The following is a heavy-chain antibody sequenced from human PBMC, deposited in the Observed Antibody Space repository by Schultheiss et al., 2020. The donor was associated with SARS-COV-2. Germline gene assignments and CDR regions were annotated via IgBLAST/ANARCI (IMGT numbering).Heavy chain of an antibody. Sequence: GESLKISCAASGFTFSSYAMSWVRQAPGKGLEWVSAISGSGGSTYYADSVKGRFTISRDNSKNTLYLQMNSLRAEDTAVYYCAKGLYYAHRSYSGSYHNDAFDIWGQGTMVTVSS. D-gene: IGHD1-26*01. V-gene: IGHV3-23*01. J-gene: IGHJ3*02. CDR1: GFTFSSYA. CDR2: ISGSGGST. CDR3: AKGLYYAHRSYSGSYHNDAFDI.